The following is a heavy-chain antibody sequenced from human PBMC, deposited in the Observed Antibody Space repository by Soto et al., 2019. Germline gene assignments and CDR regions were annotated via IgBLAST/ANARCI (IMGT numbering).Heavy chain of an antibody. CDR3: ARGQSNPKYYYYYGMDV. CDR2: INHSGST. D-gene: IGHD4-4*01. V-gene: IGHV4-34*01. CDR1: GGSFSGYY. Sequence: SETLSLTCAVYGGSFSGYYWSWIRQPPGKGLEWIGEINHSGSTNYNPSLKSRVTISVDTSKNQSSLKLSSVTAADTAVYYCARGQSNPKYYYYYGMDVWGQGTTVTVSS. J-gene: IGHJ6*02.